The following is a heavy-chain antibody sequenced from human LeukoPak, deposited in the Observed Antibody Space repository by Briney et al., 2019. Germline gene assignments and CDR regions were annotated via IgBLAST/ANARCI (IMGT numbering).Heavy chain of an antibody. V-gene: IGHV3-33*01. Sequence: GGSLRLSCAASGFTFSSYGMHWVRQAPGKGLEWVAVIWYDGSNKYYADSVKGRFTISRDNSKNTLYLQMNSLRAEDTAVYYCTTEAMTTLHAFDIWGQGTMVTVSS. CDR1: GFTFSSYG. D-gene: IGHD4-17*01. CDR3: TTEAMTTLHAFDI. J-gene: IGHJ3*02. CDR2: IWYDGSNK.